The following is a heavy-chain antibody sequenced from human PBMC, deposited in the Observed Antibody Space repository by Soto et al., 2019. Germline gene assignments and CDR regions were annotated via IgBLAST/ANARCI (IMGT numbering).Heavy chain of an antibody. J-gene: IGHJ4*01. Sequence: QLVQSGAEVKKPGASVRVSCEASGYTFSTDGLSWVRQVPGQGLEWMAWISAYSGYTKYAKKFQARVAVTTDKSSSTGYMERRGLRSDDTAVDYCARNIVCSNGNCYNDYWGHGSVVTVS. V-gene: IGHV1-18*01. D-gene: IGHD2-8*01. CDR3: ARNIVCSNGNCYNDY. CDR1: GYTFSTDG. CDR2: ISAYSGYT.